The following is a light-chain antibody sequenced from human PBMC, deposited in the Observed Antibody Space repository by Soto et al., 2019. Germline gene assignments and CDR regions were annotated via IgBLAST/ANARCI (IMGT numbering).Light chain of an antibody. V-gene: IGKV3-15*01. Sequence: EIVMTQSPATLSVSPGERATLSCRASQSVSSNLAWHQQKPGQAPRLLIYGASTRATGIPARFSGSGYGTEFTLTISSLQSEDFAVYYCQQYNNWPTWTFGQGTKVEIK. CDR2: GAS. J-gene: IGKJ1*01. CDR1: QSVSSN. CDR3: QQYNNWPTWT.